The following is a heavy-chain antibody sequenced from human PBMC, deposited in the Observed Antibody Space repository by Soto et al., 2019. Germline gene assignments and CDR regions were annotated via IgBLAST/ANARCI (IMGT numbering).Heavy chain of an antibody. V-gene: IGHV3-33*01. J-gene: IGHJ6*02. CDR1: GFTFSSYG. CDR2: IWYDGSNK. D-gene: IGHD2-2*01. Sequence: GESLKISCAASGFTFSSYGMHWVRQAPGKGLEWVAVIWYDGSNKYYADSVKGRFTISRDNSKNTLYLQMNSLRAEDTAVYYCARGPVGYCSSTSCYGMDVWGQGTTVTVSS. CDR3: ARGPVGYCSSTSCYGMDV.